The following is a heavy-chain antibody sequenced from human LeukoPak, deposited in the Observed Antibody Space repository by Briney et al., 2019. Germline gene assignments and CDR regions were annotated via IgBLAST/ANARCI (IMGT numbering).Heavy chain of an antibody. V-gene: IGHV1-18*01. CDR2: ISAYNGNT. Sequence: ASVKVSCKASGYTFTSYGISWVRQAPGQGLEWMGWISAYNGNTNYAQKLQGRVTMTTDTSTSTAYMELRSLRSDDTAVYYCARMMYYDILTGYHPHFDIWGQGTMVTVSS. J-gene: IGHJ3*02. CDR1: GYTFTSYG. CDR3: ARMMYYDILTGYHPHFDI. D-gene: IGHD3-9*01.